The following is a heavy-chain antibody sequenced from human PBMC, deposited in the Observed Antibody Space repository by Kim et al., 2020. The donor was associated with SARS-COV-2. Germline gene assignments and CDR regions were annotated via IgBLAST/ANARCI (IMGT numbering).Heavy chain of an antibody. CDR3: ARVVLGAPSKRWVEY. CDR2: IKGDGGAS. Sequence: GGSLRLSCAGSGFTFSVYWMNWVRQAPGKGLVWVASIKGDGGASYYVDSVKGRFTISRDTAKNLLYMQMNSLRAEATAVYFCARVVLGAPSKRWVEYWG. J-gene: IGHJ4*01. V-gene: IGHV3-74*01. CDR1: GFTFSVYW. D-gene: IGHD6-13*01.